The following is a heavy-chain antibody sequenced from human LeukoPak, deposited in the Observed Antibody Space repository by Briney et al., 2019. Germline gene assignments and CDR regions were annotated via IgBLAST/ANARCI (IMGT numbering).Heavy chain of an antibody. Sequence: SGTLSLTCGVSGGSISSSYWWSWVRQPPGKGLEWIGEIYHSGSTNYNPSLKSRVTISVDTSKNQFSLKLSSVTAADTAVYYCARDFTGIAVAASGSRHYYYYMDVWGKGTTVTVSS. CDR3: ARDFTGIAVAASGSRHYYYYMDV. D-gene: IGHD6-19*01. J-gene: IGHJ6*03. CDR1: GGSISSSYW. V-gene: IGHV4-4*02. CDR2: IYHSGST.